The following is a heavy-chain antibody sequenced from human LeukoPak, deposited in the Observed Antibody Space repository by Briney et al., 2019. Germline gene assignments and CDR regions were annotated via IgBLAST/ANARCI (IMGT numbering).Heavy chain of an antibody. CDR1: GFTLTSYA. D-gene: IGHD1-26*01. Sequence: PGGSLRLSCAASGFTLTSYAMSWVRQAPGRGLEWVSFISDGGGGTHYADSVKGRFTVSRDSSRNTVFLQMNSLRADDTAVYYCAKDSGSYYGCFDYWGQGTLVTVSS. J-gene: IGHJ4*02. V-gene: IGHV3-23*01. CDR2: ISDGGGGT. CDR3: AKDSGSYYGCFDY.